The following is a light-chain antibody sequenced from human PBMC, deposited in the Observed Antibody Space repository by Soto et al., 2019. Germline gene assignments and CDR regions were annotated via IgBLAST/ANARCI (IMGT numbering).Light chain of an antibody. J-gene: IGLJ1*01. CDR1: SSDVGVYKC. Sequence: QSALIQPRSVSGSPGQSVTISCTGTSSDVGVYKCVSWYRQHPGKAPKLMIYDVITRPSGVPDRFSGSKSGNTASLTISGLQAEDEADYYCCSYAGDYTFVFGSGTKLTVL. V-gene: IGLV2-11*01. CDR2: DVI. CDR3: CSYAGDYTFV.